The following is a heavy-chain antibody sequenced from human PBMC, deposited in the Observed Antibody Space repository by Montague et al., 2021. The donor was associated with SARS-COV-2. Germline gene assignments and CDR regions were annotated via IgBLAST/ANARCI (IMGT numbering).Heavy chain of an antibody. D-gene: IGHD2-15*01. CDR2: VNQSGST. CDR1: GGSFSNYY. V-gene: IGHV4-34*01. CDR3: ARGRRPGVGPGGGLAGRAFDV. Sequence: SETLSLTCAISGGSFSNYYWSWIRQPPGKGLEWIGEVNQSGSTNYNPSVKSGVTISVDTSKNQFYLRLNSVTAADTAVYYCARGRRPGVGPGGGLAGRAFDVWGQGTMVTVSS. J-gene: IGHJ3*01.